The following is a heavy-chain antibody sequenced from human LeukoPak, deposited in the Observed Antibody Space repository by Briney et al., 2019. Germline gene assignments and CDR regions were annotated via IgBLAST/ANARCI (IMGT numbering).Heavy chain of an antibody. CDR3: ARVWGDY. J-gene: IGHJ4*02. D-gene: IGHD3-16*01. CDR1: GFTFSDYY. Sequence: GGSLRLSCAASGFTFSDYYMSWVRQAPGKGLEWVSAISGSGGSTYYADSVKGRFTISRDNSKNGLYLEMNSLRAEDTAIYYCARVWGDYWGQGTLVTVSS. V-gene: IGHV3-23*01. CDR2: ISGSGGST.